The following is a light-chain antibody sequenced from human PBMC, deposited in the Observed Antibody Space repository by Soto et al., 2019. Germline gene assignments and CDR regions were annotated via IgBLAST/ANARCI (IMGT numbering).Light chain of an antibody. CDR3: AAWDDSLNAL. V-gene: IGLV1-44*01. CDR2: SNN. J-gene: IGLJ2*01. CDR1: SSNIGSNT. Sequence: QSVLTQPPSASGTPGPRVPISCSGSSSNIGSNTVNWYQQLPGTAPKLLIYSNNQRPSGVPDRFSGSKSGTSASLAISGLQSEDEADYYCAAWDDSLNALFGGGTKLTVL.